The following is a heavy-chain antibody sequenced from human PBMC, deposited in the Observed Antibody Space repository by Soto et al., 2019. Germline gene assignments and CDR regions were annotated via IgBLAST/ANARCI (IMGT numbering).Heavy chain of an antibody. CDR1: GYTFTTYD. CDR2: MNPNSGDT. CDR3: VRGLEWLRNY. Sequence: QVQLVQSGAEVKKPGASVKVSCKATGYTFTTYDINWVRQATGQGLEWMGWMNPNSGDTGHAQKFQGRVTMTRDTSISTAYMELSTLTSEDTAVYYCVRGLEWLRNYWGQGTLVTVSS. D-gene: IGHD5-12*01. V-gene: IGHV1-8*01. J-gene: IGHJ4*02.